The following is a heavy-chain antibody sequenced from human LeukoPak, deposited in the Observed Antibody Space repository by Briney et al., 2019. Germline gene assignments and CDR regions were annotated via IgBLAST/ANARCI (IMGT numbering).Heavy chain of an antibody. CDR3: ARLRSGGQVAGVYFDY. V-gene: IGHV4-34*01. J-gene: IGHJ4*02. Sequence: SETLSLTCAVFGGSFSGYFWSWIRQPPGKGLEWIGEINQSGSTNYNPSLKSRVIISIDTSKNHFSLKLSSVTAADTAVYYCARLRSGGQVAGVYFDYWGQGTLVTVSS. D-gene: IGHD6-19*01. CDR1: GGSFSGYF. CDR2: INQSGST.